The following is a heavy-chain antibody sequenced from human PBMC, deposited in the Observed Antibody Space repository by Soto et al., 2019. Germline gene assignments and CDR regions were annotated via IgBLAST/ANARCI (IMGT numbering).Heavy chain of an antibody. J-gene: IGHJ4*02. V-gene: IGHV1-18*01. CDR1: GYTFTEYG. CDR3: ARADYGDTKIYSFDH. D-gene: IGHD4-17*01. CDR2: ISPYNGKT. Sequence: QVQLVQSGAEVTQPGASVKDSCKTSGYTFTEYGISWFRQAPGQGLEWMGWISPYNGKTNYIQEFQDRVTITTDTSSTTVYMDLRTLKSDDTAIYFCARADYGDTKIYSFDHWGQGTLVTVSS.